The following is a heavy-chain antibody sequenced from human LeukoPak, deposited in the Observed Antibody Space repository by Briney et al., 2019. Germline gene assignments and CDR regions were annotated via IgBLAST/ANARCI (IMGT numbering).Heavy chain of an antibody. V-gene: IGHV3-74*01. Sequence: GGSVRLSCAASGLTFSTYCMHYVCQAPGKGPVWVSRICPDGTVTNYADSVKARFIISRDNARNTVYLQMNSLRVEDTAVYYCVRDFRSAGYWGQGTLVTVSS. J-gene: IGHJ4*02. CDR1: GLTFSTYC. CDR3: VRDFRSAGY. CDR2: ICPDGTVT.